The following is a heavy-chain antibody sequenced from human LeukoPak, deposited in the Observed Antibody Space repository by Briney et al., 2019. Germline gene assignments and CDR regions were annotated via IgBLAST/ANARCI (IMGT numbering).Heavy chain of an antibody. D-gene: IGHD1-1*01. J-gene: IGHJ6*02. CDR3: ARDGGSSTKEPTGGYYYYGMDV. CDR2: TYSDGST. CDR1: GFTVSRNY. Sequence: GGSLRLSCAASGFTVSRNYMSWVRQAPGQGLEWVSLTYSDGSTSYTESVKGRFTISRDNSKNTLSLQLNSLRAEDTAVYYCARDGGSSTKEPTGGYYYYGMDVWGQGTTVTVSS. V-gene: IGHV3-53*01.